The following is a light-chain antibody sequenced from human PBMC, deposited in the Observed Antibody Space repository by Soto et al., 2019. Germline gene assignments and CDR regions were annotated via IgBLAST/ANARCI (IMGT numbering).Light chain of an antibody. V-gene: IGLV2-11*01. CDR2: DVS. CDR3: CSYAGSYTSPNYV. J-gene: IGLJ1*01. CDR1: SSDVGGYNY. Sequence: SVLTQPRSVSGSPGQSVTISCTGTSSDVGGYNYVSWYQQHPGKAPKLMIYDVSKRPSGVPDRFSGSKSGNTASLTISGLQAEDEADYYCCSYAGSYTSPNYVFGTGTKVTVL.